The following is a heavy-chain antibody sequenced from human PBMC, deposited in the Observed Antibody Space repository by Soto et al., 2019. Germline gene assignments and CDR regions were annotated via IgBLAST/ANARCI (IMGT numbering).Heavy chain of an antibody. J-gene: IGHJ1*01. Sequence: PGGSLRLSCAAPGFMFSAYTMSWVRQAPGKGLEWLSSISDDSSYIDYADSLRGRFTVSRDNARNSLYLQIDSLGVEDTAVYYCATPYYFNHWGPGTLVTVSS. CDR2: ISDDSSYI. CDR1: GFMFSAYT. CDR3: ATPYYFNH. D-gene: IGHD3-16*01. V-gene: IGHV3-21*06.